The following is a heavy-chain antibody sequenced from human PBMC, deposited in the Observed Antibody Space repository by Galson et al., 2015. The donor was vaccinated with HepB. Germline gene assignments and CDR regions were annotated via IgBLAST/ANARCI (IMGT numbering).Heavy chain of an antibody. V-gene: IGHV3-33*01. Sequence: SLRLSCAASGFTFSSYGMHWVRQAPGKGLEWVADIWYDGSNKYHADSVKGRFTISRDNSKNTLYLQMNSLRAEDTAVYYCARDLSSKTYFGVDYWGQGTLVTVSS. D-gene: IGHD2-2*01. CDR2: IWYDGSNK. CDR1: GFTFSSYG. CDR3: ARDLSSKTYFGVDY. J-gene: IGHJ4*02.